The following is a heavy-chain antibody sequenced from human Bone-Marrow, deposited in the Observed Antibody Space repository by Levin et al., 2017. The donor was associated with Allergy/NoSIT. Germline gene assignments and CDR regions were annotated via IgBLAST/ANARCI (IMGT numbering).Heavy chain of an antibody. J-gene: IGHJ4*02. D-gene: IGHD4-23*01. V-gene: IGHV5-51*01. Sequence: GESLKISCQASGYSFTSYWFGWVRQRPGKGLEWMGLIFPRDSDTRVSPSFQGQIVMSVDKSIATAYLQWSSLKASDTAMYYCARRDSDGSNSFDYWGQGTLVTVSS. CDR2: IFPRDSDT. CDR1: GYSFTSYW. CDR3: ARRDSDGSNSFDY.